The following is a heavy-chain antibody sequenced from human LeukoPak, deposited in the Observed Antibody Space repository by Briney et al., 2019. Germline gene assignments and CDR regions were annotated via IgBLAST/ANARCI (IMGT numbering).Heavy chain of an antibody. V-gene: IGHV4-39*01. CDR2: IHYSGST. J-gene: IGHJ3*02. Sequence: SETLSLTCTVSDGSISSRNYYWGWIRQPPGKGLEWIGSIHYSGSTNYKSSLKSRVTISVDTSKNQFSLKLSSVTAADTAVYYCARLRWFGELPNDGFDIWGQGTVVTVSS. D-gene: IGHD3-10*01. CDR3: ARLRWFGELPNDGFDI. CDR1: DGSISSRNYY.